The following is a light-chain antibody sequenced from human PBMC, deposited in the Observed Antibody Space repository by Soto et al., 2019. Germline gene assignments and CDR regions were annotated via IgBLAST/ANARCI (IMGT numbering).Light chain of an antibody. J-gene: IGKJ1*01. V-gene: IGKV3-20*01. Sequence: EIELTQSPGTLSLSPGERATLSCRASQSVSSNYLAWYQQKPGQAPRLLIYGASSRATGIPDRFSGSGSGTDFTLTISRLEPEDFAVYYCQQFGGSARTFGQGTKVEIK. CDR3: QQFGGSART. CDR2: GAS. CDR1: QSVSSNY.